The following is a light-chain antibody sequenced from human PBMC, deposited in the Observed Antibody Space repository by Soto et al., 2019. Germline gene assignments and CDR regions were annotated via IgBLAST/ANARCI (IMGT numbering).Light chain of an antibody. CDR3: FLVYSGGVV. Sequence: QAVVTQEPSLTVSPGGTVTLTCGSSPGAVTSGHYPYWFQQKPGQAPRTLIYDTSNKHSWTPARFSGSLLGGKAALTLSGAQPEDEAEYDCFLVYSGGVVFGGGTKLTVL. J-gene: IGLJ2*01. V-gene: IGLV7-46*01. CDR2: DTS. CDR1: PGAVTSGHY.